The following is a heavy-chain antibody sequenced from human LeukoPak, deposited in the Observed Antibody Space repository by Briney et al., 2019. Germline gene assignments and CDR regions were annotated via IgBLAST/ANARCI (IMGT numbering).Heavy chain of an antibody. J-gene: IGHJ3*02. D-gene: IGHD3-9*01. V-gene: IGHV1-18*01. CDR1: GGTFTSYG. CDR2: ISAYNGNT. Sequence: ASVKVSCKASGGTFTSYGISWVRQAPGQGLEWMGWISAYNGNTNYAQKLQGRVTMTTDTSTSTAYMELRSLRSDDTAVYYCARGRGYDILTGQPGLDAFDIWGQGTMVTVSS. CDR3: ARGRGYDILTGQPGLDAFDI.